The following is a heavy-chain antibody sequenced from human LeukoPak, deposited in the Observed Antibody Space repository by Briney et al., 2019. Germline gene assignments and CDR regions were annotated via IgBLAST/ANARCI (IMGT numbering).Heavy chain of an antibody. CDR1: GYTFIAYY. Sequence: ASVKVSCKASGYTFIAYYMHWVRQAPGQGLEWLGWINPNSGATNYAQKFQGRVTMTRDTSISTAYMELSRLRSDDTAVYYCARAPSAATIYYMDVWGKGTTDTVSS. J-gene: IGHJ6*03. D-gene: IGHD2-2*01. CDR3: ARAPSAATIYYMDV. CDR2: INPNSGAT. V-gene: IGHV1-2*02.